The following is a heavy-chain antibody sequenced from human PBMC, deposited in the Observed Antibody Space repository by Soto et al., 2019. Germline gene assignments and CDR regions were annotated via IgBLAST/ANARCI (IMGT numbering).Heavy chain of an antibody. J-gene: IGHJ6*02. CDR1: GGSFSGYY. V-gene: IGHV4-34*01. D-gene: IGHD6-13*01. CDR3: ARGSMAAAGPLYPKFTGDRDYYYGKDV. Sequence: ASETLSLTCAVYGGSFSGYYWSWIRQPPGKGLEWIGEINHSGSTNYNPSLKSRVTISVDTSKNQFSLKLSSVTAADTAVYYCARGSMAAAGPLYPKFTGDRDYYYGKDVWGQGTTVTVSS. CDR2: INHSGST.